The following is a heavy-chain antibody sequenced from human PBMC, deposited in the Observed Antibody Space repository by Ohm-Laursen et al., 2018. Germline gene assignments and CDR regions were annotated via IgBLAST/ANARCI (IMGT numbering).Heavy chain of an antibody. CDR1: GFTFSSYG. J-gene: IGHJ4*02. Sequence: SLRLSCAASGFTFSSYGMHWVRQAPGKGLEWVAVISYDGSNKYYADSVKGRFTISRDNSKNTLYLQMNSLRAEDTAVYYCAKTWLFRSYDYYFDYWGQGTLVTVSS. D-gene: IGHD5-12*01. CDR2: ISYDGSNK. V-gene: IGHV3-30*18. CDR3: AKTWLFRSYDYYFDY.